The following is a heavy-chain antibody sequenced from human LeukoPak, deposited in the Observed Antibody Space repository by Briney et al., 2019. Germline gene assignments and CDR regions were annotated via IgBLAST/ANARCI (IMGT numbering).Heavy chain of an antibody. D-gene: IGHD3-10*01. V-gene: IGHV4-30-4*01. Sequence: SETLSLTCTVSGGSISSGDYYWSWIRQPPGKGLEWIGYIYYSGSTYYNPSLKSRVTISVDTSKNQFSLKLSSVTAADTAVYYCARARLGVRGVIITFDYWGQGTLVTVSS. J-gene: IGHJ4*02. CDR1: GGSISSGDYY. CDR3: ARARLGVRGVIITFDY. CDR2: IYYSGST.